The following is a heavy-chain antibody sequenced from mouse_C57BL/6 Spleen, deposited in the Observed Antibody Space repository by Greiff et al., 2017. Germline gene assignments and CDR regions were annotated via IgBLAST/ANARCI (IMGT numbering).Heavy chain of an antibody. Sequence: VKLQESGAELARPGASVQMSCKASGYTFTSYTMHWVQQRPGQGLEWIGYINPSSGYTKYNQKFKDKATLTADKSSSTAYMQLSSLTSEDSAVYYCARSNLDYYFDYWGQGTTLTVSS. CDR1: GYTFTSYT. CDR2: INPSSGYT. J-gene: IGHJ2*01. V-gene: IGHV1-4*01. CDR3: ARSNLDYYFDY. D-gene: IGHD6-1*01.